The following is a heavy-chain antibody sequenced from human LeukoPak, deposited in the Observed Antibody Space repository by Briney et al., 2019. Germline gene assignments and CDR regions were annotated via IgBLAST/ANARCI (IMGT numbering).Heavy chain of an antibody. D-gene: IGHD6-19*01. J-gene: IGHJ5*02. CDR3: AGDTHSSSWYDH. CDR2: IYSDGNT. V-gene: IGHV3-53*01. Sequence: GGSLRLSCAVSGFTVSSIYMSWVRQAPGKGLEWVSFIYSDGNTYYGDSVKGRFTLSRDSSRNTLYLQMNSLTVDDTAVYYCAGDTHSSSWYDHWGQGTLVTVSS. CDR1: GFTVSSIY.